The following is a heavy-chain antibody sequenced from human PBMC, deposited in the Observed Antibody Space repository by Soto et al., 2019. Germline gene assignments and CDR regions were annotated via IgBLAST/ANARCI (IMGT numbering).Heavy chain of an antibody. CDR2: INAGNGKT. CDR1: GYSFSNYA. J-gene: IGHJ6*02. CDR3: AKGGNIAVVVADYGMDV. Sequence: QVHLVQSGAEVKKPGASVKVSCKASGYSFSNYAMHWVRQAPGQRLEWMGWINAGNGKTKYPQKFQDRVTITRDTSASTAYMELSSLRSEDTAVYYCAKGGNIAVVVADYGMDVWGQGTTVTVSS. D-gene: IGHD2-15*01. V-gene: IGHV1-3*01.